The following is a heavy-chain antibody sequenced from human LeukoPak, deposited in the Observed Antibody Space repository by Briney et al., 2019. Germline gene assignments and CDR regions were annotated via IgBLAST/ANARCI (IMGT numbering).Heavy chain of an antibody. CDR3: ARGRGLGYCSCGSCYSYYYYGMDV. J-gene: IGHJ6*02. CDR2: INHSGST. D-gene: IGHD2-15*01. Sequence: SETLSLTCAVYGGSFSGYYWSWIRQPPGKGLEWIGEINHSGSTNYNPSLKSRVTISVDTSKNQFSLKLSSVTAADTAVYYCARGRGLGYCSCGSCYSYYYYGMDVWGQGTTVTVSS. CDR1: GGSFSGYY. V-gene: IGHV4-34*01.